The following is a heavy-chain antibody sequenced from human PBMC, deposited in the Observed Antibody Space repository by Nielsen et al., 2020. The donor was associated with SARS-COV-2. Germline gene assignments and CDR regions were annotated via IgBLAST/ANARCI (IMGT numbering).Heavy chain of an antibody. CDR1: GYTFTNYG. CDR2: ISASGGNT. J-gene: IGHJ4*02. Sequence: ASVKVSCKASGYTFTNYGITWVRQAPGQGLEILGWISASGGNTNYAPKLLGRVTMTTDTSTSTAYIELRSLTYADTAVYYCARDLWWELPDFWGQGTLVTVSS. V-gene: IGHV1-18*01. D-gene: IGHD1-26*01. CDR3: ARDLWWELPDF.